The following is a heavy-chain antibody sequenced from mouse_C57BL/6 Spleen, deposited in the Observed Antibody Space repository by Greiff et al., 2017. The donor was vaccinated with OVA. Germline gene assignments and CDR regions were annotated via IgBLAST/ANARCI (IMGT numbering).Heavy chain of an antibody. CDR1: GFTFSSYG. D-gene: IGHD1-1*01. CDR3: ARGLTTVVAFDY. Sequence: EVNLVESGGDLVKPGGSLKLSCAAPGFTFSSYGMSWVRQTPDKRLEWVATISSGGSYTYYPDSVKGRFTISRDNAKNTLYLQMSSLKSEDTAMYYCARGLTTVVAFDYWGQGTTLTVSS. CDR2: ISSGGSYT. J-gene: IGHJ2*01. V-gene: IGHV5-6*01.